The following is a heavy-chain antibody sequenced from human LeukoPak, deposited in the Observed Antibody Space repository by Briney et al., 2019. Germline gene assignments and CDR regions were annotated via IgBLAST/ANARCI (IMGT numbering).Heavy chain of an antibody. Sequence: PSETLSLTCTVSGGSISSSSYYWGWIRQPPGKGLEWIGSIYYSGSTYYNPSLKSRVTISVDTSKNQFSLKLSSVTAADTAVYYCARVSGEVADPHLFYFDYWGQGTLVTVSS. CDR1: GGSISSSSYY. D-gene: IGHD4-17*01. J-gene: IGHJ4*02. V-gene: IGHV4-39*07. CDR3: ARVSGEVADPHLFYFDY. CDR2: IYYSGST.